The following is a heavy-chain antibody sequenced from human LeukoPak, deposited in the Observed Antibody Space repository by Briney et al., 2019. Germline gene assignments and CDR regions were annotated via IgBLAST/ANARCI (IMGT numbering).Heavy chain of an antibody. Sequence: PSETLSLTCAVYGGSFSGYYWSWIRQPPGKGLEWIGYIYYSGSTNYNPSLKSRVTISVDTSKNQFSLKLSSVTAADTAVYYCARVKGDYYGSGTYYMDVWGKGTTVTISS. CDR1: GGSFSGYY. D-gene: IGHD3-10*01. CDR2: IYYSGST. V-gene: IGHV4-34*11. J-gene: IGHJ6*03. CDR3: ARVKGDYYGSGTYYMDV.